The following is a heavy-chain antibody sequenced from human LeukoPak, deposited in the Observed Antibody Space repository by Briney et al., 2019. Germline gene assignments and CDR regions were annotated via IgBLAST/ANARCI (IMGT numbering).Heavy chain of an antibody. D-gene: IGHD3-22*01. CDR2: ISTGISYI. J-gene: IGHJ4*02. Sequence: GRSLTLAWAASGFTFSSYTMNWVRHAPGEWLEWVSSISTGISYIFFADSVKGRFTISRHNAKNSLSLQMNRLRADDTAVYYCARGQIYYDGSGFDYWGQGTLVTVSS. CDR3: ARGQIYYDGSGFDY. V-gene: IGHV3-21*01. CDR1: GFTFSSYT.